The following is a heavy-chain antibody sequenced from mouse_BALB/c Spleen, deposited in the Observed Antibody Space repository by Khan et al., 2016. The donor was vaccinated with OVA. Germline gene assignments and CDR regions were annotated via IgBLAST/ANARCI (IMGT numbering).Heavy chain of an antibody. CDR3: ASSASYWFFDV. Sequence: QIQLVQSGPELKKPGETVKISCKASGYTFTNYGMNWVKQAPGKGLKWMGWINTYTGEPTYADDFKGRFAFSLETSANTAYLQINNLKHEDTATXFCASSASYWFFDVWGAGTTVTVSS. D-gene: IGHD6-1*01. CDR1: GYTFTNYG. CDR2: INTYTGEP. V-gene: IGHV9-3-1*01. J-gene: IGHJ1*01.